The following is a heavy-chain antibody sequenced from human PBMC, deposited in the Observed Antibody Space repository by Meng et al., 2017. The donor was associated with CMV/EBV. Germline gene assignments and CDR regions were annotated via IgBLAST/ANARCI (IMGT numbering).Heavy chain of an antibody. D-gene: IGHD1-26*01. CDR3: ARTPSYSGSQRPFDY. CDR1: GYTLTVYY. Sequence: VQCGAEVQKPGTSAKVSCKASGYTLTVYYMHWVRQAPGQGLEWMGWINPDSGGTNYAQKFQGRVTMTRDTSISTAYMELSRLRSDDTAVYYCARTPSYSGSQRPFDYWGQGTLVTVSS. CDR2: INPDSGGT. V-gene: IGHV1-2*02. J-gene: IGHJ4*02.